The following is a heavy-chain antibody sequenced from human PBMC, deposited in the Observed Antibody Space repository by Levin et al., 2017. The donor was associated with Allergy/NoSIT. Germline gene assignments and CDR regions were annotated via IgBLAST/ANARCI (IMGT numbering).Heavy chain of an antibody. V-gene: IGHV3-30*18. J-gene: IGHJ3*02. CDR1: GFTFNNYA. CDR2: ISYDGRDK. Sequence: HAGGSLRLSCAASGFTFNNYAMHWVRQAPGKGLEWVAFISYDGRDKFYADSVKGRFTISRDNSKNTLYLQMNSLRVEDTAVYYCAKESDAFDIWGQGTMVTVSS. CDR3: AKESDAFDI.